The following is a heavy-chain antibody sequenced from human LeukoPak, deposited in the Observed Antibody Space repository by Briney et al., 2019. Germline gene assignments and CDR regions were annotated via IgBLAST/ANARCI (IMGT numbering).Heavy chain of an antibody. CDR2: IYYTRST. CDR3: ARHSPMGFDP. Sequence: SETLSLTCTVSHDSITSYYWSWIRQPPGKGLEWIGYIYYTRSTNYNPSLKSRLTISVDASKNQFSLKLNSVTAADTAVYYCARHSPMGFDPWGQGTLVTVSS. J-gene: IGHJ5*02. D-gene: IGHD3-10*01. V-gene: IGHV4-59*08. CDR1: HDSITSYY.